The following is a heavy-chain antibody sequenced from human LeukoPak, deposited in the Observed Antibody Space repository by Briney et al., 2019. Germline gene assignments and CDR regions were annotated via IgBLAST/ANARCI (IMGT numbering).Heavy chain of an antibody. Sequence: ASVKVSCKASGYTFTSYDINWVRQATGQGLEWMGWMNPNSGNTGYAQKFQGRVTMTRNTSISTAYMELSSLRSEDTAVYYCARALLGYCSSTSCYVNYYYGMDVWGQGTTVTVSS. J-gene: IGHJ6*02. CDR3: ARALLGYCSSTSCYVNYYYGMDV. CDR2: MNPNSGNT. D-gene: IGHD2-2*01. V-gene: IGHV1-8*01. CDR1: GYTFTSYD.